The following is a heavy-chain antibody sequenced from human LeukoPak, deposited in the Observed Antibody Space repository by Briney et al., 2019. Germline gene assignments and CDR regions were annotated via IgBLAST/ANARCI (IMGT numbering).Heavy chain of an antibody. Sequence: GASVKVSCKASGYTFTGYYMHWVRQAPGQGLEWMGWINPNSGGTNYAQKFQGRVTMTRDTSISTAYMELSRLRSDDTAVYYCASVKESGSYYYYGMDVWGQGTTVTVSS. CDR3: ASVKESGSYYYYGMDV. CDR1: GYTFTGYY. J-gene: IGHJ6*02. V-gene: IGHV1-2*02. CDR2: INPNSGGT. D-gene: IGHD1-26*01.